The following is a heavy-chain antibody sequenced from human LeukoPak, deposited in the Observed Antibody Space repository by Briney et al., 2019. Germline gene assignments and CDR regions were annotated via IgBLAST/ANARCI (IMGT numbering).Heavy chain of an antibody. D-gene: IGHD3-22*01. CDR1: GYTFTGYY. V-gene: IGHV1-2*02. CDR3: ARDFKYYYDSSGYYPHGAFDI. Sequence: ASVKVSCKASGYTFTGYYMHWARQAPGQGLEWMGWINPNSGGTNYAQKFQGRVTMTRDTSISTAYMELSRLRSDDTAVYYCARDFKYYYDSSGYYPHGAFDIWGQGTMVTVSS. CDR2: INPNSGGT. J-gene: IGHJ3*02.